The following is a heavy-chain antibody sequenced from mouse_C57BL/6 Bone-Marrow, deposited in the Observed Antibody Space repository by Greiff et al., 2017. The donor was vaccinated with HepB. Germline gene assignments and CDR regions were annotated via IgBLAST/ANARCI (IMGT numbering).Heavy chain of an antibody. Sequence: QVQLQQPGAELVKPGASVKMSCKASGYTFTSYWITWVKQRPGQGLEWIGDIYPGSGSTNYNEKFKSKATLTVDTSSSTAYMQLSSLTSEDSAVYYCARHGKEDSPFAYWGQGTLVTVSA. CDR1: GYTFTSYW. CDR2: IYPGSGST. D-gene: IGHD2-12*01. J-gene: IGHJ3*01. CDR3: ARHGKEDSPFAY. V-gene: IGHV1-55*01.